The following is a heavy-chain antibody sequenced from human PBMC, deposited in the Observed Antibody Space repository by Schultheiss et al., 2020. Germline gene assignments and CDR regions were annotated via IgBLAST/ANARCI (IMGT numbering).Heavy chain of an antibody. Sequence: GESLKISCAASGFTFSSYGMHWVRQAPGKGLEWVAVISYDGSNKYYADSVKGRFTISRDNSKNTLYLQMNSLRAEDTAVYYCARAPQGLRLPRLWFGPWGPGTLFTVAS. CDR1: GFTFSSYG. V-gene: IGHV3-30*03. J-gene: IGHJ5*02. D-gene: IGHD5-12*01. CDR2: ISYDGSNK. CDR3: ARAPQGLRLPRLWFGP.